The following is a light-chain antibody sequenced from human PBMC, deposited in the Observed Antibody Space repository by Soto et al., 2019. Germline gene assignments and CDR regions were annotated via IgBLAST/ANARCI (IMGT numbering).Light chain of an antibody. V-gene: IGKV1-5*01. CDR3: QQYNGYPLT. Sequence: DIQMTQSPSTLSASVGDRVTITCRASQTLRSWLAWYQQKPGKAPKVLIYDVSTLESGVPSRFSGSGFGTEFTLTISSQQPDDFATYSCQQYNGYPLTFGGGTRVEIK. J-gene: IGKJ4*01. CDR2: DVS. CDR1: QTLRSW.